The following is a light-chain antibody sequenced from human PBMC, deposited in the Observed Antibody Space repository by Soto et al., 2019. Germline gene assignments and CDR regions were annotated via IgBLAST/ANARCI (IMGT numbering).Light chain of an antibody. Sequence: EIVMTQSPATLSLSPGEIATLSCRASQSISSNLAWYQQKPGQAPRLLIYDASNRATGIPARFSGSGSGTDFTLTISSLEPEDFAVYYCQQRSNWPPITFGQGTRLEIK. CDR3: QQRSNWPPIT. V-gene: IGKV3-11*01. CDR1: QSISSN. J-gene: IGKJ5*01. CDR2: DAS.